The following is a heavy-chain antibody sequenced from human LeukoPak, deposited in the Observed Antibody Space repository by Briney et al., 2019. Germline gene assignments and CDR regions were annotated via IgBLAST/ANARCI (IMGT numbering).Heavy chain of an antibody. D-gene: IGHD3-22*01. Sequence: SQTLSLTCALSGDSVSSNSAAWNWIRQSPSRGLEWLGRTYYRSKWYNDYAVSVKSRITINPDTSKNQFSLQLNSVTPEDTAVYYCARDQIMSDYYDSSGYYGEHWYFDLWGRGTLVTVSS. J-gene: IGHJ2*01. CDR2: TYYRSKWYN. V-gene: IGHV6-1*01. CDR1: GDSVSSNSAA. CDR3: ARDQIMSDYYDSSGYYGEHWYFDL.